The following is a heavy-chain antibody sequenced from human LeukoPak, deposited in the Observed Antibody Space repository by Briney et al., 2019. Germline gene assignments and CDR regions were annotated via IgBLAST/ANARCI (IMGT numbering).Heavy chain of an antibody. Sequence: PGGSLRLSCAASGFTFSIYSMNWVRQAPGKGLEGVSSISRSGSYTNYPDSVKGQFTISRHNARSTLYMQMNSLRAEDTAAYYCARGAIYDSSGYRWFDPWGQGTLVSVSS. CDR3: ARGAIYDSSGYRWFDP. CDR1: GFTFSIYS. CDR2: ISRSGSYT. D-gene: IGHD3-22*01. V-gene: IGHV3-21*01. J-gene: IGHJ5*02.